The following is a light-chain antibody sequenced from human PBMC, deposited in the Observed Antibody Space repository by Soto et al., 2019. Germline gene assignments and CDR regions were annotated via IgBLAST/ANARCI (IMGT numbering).Light chain of an antibody. J-gene: IGLJ1*01. CDR2: AHI. V-gene: IGLV1-44*01. CDR3: AVWDDGLNGYV. CDR1: RSNVGTNL. Sequence: QSALTQPPSASGTPGQRVTISCSGRRSNVGTNLVNWYQQLPGTAPKLLIYAHIQRPSGVPDRFSGSTSGTSASLAISGLQSEDEADYYCAVWDDGLNGYVFGTGTKVTV.